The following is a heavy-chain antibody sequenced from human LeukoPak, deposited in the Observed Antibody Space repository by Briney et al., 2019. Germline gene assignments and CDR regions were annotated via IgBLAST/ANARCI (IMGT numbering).Heavy chain of an antibody. Sequence: GGSLRLSCAASGFTFRSYSMTWVRRAPGKGLEWVSYISSSSRTIYYAGSVKGRFTISRDNAKNSLDLQMNSLRAEDTAVYYCARPITIFGVAISSYYGMDVWGQGTTVTVSS. D-gene: IGHD3-3*01. J-gene: IGHJ6*02. CDR1: GFTFRSYS. CDR2: ISSSSRTI. CDR3: ARPITIFGVAISSYYGMDV. V-gene: IGHV3-48*01.